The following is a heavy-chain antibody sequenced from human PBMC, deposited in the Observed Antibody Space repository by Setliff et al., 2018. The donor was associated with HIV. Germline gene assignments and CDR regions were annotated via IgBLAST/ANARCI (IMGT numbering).Heavy chain of an antibody. CDR1: GCSFINYG. J-gene: IGHJ5*02. V-gene: IGHV1-18*01. CDR2: ISAYNGNT. CDR3: ARARLQGIVTAVGPRDNCLDP. Sequence: ASVKVSCKASGCSFINYGISWVRQAPGQGLEWMGWISAYNGNTDYAPRLLGRVTMTTDTSTSTAYMELRSLSSDDTAVYYCARARLQGIVTAVGPRDNCLDPWGQGTRVTVSS. D-gene: IGHD1-26*01.